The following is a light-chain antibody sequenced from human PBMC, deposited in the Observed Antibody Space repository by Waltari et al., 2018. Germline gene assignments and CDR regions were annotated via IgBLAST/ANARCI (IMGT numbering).Light chain of an antibody. V-gene: IGKV1-27*01. J-gene: IGKJ2*01. CDR3: QKYHSAPYT. Sequence: DIQMTQSPSSLSASVGDRVTITCRASQDINNYVAWYQQKPGKAPVLLIFGASTLHSGGSSRFSGSGSATHFTLTISSLQPDDVATYYCQKYHSAPYTFGQGTKLEI. CDR1: QDINNY. CDR2: GAS.